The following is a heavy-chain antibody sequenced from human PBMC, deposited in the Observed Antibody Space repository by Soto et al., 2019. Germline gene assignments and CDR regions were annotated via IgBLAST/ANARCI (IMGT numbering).Heavy chain of an antibody. V-gene: IGHV1-3*01. CDR3: ARGAKYYYDSSGYYYIFHY. Sequence: ASVKVSCKTSGYAFTNYAIHWVRQAPGQSFEWMGWINAADGNTKYSQKVQGRVTITRDTSASTAYMELSSLRSEDTAVYYCARGAKYYYDSSGYYYIFHYWGQGTLVTLSS. CDR2: INAADGNT. J-gene: IGHJ4*02. D-gene: IGHD3-22*01. CDR1: GYAFTNYA.